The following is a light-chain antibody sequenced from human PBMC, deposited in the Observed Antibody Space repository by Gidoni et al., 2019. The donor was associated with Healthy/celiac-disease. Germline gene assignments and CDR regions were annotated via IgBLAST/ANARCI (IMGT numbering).Light chain of an antibody. CDR2: DAS. CDR3: QQYNSYAGT. J-gene: IGKJ1*01. V-gene: IGKV1-5*01. CDR1: QSISSW. Sequence: DIQMTQSPSTLSASVGDRVTITCRASQSISSWLAWYQQKPGKAQKLLIYDASSLERGVPSRFSGSGSGTEFTLTISSLQPDDFATYYCQQYNSYAGTFGQXTKVEIK.